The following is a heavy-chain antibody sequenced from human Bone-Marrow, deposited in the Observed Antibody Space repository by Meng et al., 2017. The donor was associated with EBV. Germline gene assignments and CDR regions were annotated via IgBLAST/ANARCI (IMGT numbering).Heavy chain of an antibody. CDR3: ASESGRGFTPDY. CDR2: LIPMSDAP. J-gene: IGHJ4*02. D-gene: IGHD3-10*01. V-gene: IGHV1-69*01. Sequence: QGQLVQSGAEVKKPGSSVKVSCKTSGGSFRSDAISWVRQAPGQGLEWMGGLIPMSDAPHYAQKFQGSVTITADESTSTHYMDLSGLRSEDTAVYYCASESGRGFTPDYWGQGTLVTVSS. CDR1: GGSFRSDA.